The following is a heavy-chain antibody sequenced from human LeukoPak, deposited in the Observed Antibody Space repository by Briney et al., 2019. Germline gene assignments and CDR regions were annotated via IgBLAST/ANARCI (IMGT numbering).Heavy chain of an antibody. CDR3: ARDGSRVPNPYCRSTSCHDAFDI. Sequence: ASVKVSCKASGYTFTNYDINGVRQATGQGLEWMGYMNPNSGNSAYAQKFQGRVTITTDASISKTYMELSRLRTEDTAVYYYARDGSRVPNPYCRSTSCHDAFDIWGQGTMVTVSS. V-gene: IGHV1-8*01. CDR1: GYTFTNYD. D-gene: IGHD2-2*01. CDR2: MNPNSGNS. J-gene: IGHJ3*02.